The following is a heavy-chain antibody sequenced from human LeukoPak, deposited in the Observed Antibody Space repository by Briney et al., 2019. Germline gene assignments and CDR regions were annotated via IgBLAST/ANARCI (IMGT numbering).Heavy chain of an antibody. V-gene: IGHV6-1*01. D-gene: IGHD2-21*01. CDR3: ARNVAPNYYYFYGMDV. CDR2: TYYRSKWYN. J-gene: IGHJ6*02. Sequence: SQTLSLTCAISGDSVSSNSAAWNWIRQSPSRGLEWLGRTYYRSKWYNGYAVSVKSRITINPDTSKNQFSLQLNSLTPEDTAVYYCARNVAPNYYYFYGMDVWGQGTTVTVSS. CDR1: GDSVSSNSAA.